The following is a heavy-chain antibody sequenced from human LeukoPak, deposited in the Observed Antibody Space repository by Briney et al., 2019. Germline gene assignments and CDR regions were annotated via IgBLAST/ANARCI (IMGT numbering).Heavy chain of an antibody. V-gene: IGHV3-33*08. J-gene: IGHJ4*02. CDR3: ASGATIAAADADFDY. D-gene: IGHD6-13*01. Sequence: GSLRLSCAASGFTFRNYGMHWIRQAPGKGLEWVAVIWYDGSNKYYADSVKGRFTISRDNSKNTLYLQMNSLRAEDTAVYYCASGATIAAADADFDYWGQGTLVTVSS. CDR2: IWYDGSNK. CDR1: GFTFRNYG.